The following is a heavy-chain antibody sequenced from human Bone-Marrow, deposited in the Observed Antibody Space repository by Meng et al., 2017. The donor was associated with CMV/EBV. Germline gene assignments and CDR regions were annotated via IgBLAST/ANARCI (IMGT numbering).Heavy chain of an antibody. D-gene: IGHD2-15*01. CDR2: INSDGSST. J-gene: IGHJ6*04. V-gene: IGHV3-74*01. CDR1: GFPFSSYW. Sequence: GESLKISCAASGFPFSSYWMHWVRQAPGKGLVWVSRINSDGSSTSYADSVKGRFTISRDNAKNTLYLQMISLRAEDTAVYYCLAKDCSGGSCYYYYYGMDVWGEGTTVTVSS. CDR3: LAKDCSGGSCYYYYYGMDV.